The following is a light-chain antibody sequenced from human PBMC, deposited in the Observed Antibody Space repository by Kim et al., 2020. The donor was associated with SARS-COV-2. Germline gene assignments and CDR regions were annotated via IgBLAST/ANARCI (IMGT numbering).Light chain of an antibody. CDR2: AAS. CDR1: QSISSY. V-gene: IGKV1-39*01. J-gene: IGKJ4*01. CDR3: QQSYSTPLT. Sequence: AYVGDIVTITCRASQSISSYLNWYQQKPGKAPKLLIYAASSLQSGVPSRFSGSGSGTDFTLTISSLQPEDFATYYCQQSYSTPLTFGGGTKVDIK.